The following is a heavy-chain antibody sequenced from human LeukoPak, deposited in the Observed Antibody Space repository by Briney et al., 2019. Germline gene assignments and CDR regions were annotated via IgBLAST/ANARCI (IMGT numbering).Heavy chain of an antibody. D-gene: IGHD3-22*01. J-gene: IGHJ4*02. Sequence: GGSLRLSCAASGFTFSDYYMSWIRQAPGKGLEWVSYISSSGSTIYYADSVKGRFTISRDNTKNSLYLQMNSLRAEDTAVYYYARVDDSSGNDYWGQGTLVTVSS. CDR1: GFTFSDYY. V-gene: IGHV3-11*01. CDR3: ARVDDSSGNDY. CDR2: ISSSGSTI.